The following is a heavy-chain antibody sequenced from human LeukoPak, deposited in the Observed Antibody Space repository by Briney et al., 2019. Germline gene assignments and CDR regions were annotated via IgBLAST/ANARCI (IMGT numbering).Heavy chain of an antibody. CDR1: GYTFTGYY. CDR3: ARASRGYSYGEPFFDY. CDR2: MNPNSGNT. Sequence: EASVKVSCKASGYTFTGYYMHWVRQATGQGLEWMGWMNPNSGNTGYAQKFQGRVTMTRNTSISTAYMELSSLRSEDTAVYYCARASRGYSYGEPFFDYWGQGTLVTVSS. J-gene: IGHJ4*02. V-gene: IGHV1-8*02. D-gene: IGHD5-18*01.